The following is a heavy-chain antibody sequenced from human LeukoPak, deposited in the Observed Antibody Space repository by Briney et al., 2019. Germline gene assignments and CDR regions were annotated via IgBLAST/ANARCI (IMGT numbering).Heavy chain of an antibody. CDR3: ARGEYMWFDP. V-gene: IGHV3-7*01. Sequence: PYGSLRLSCGASGVTFSSFWMSWVRKAPGKGLEWVANIKRDGSDKYYVDSVKGRFTISRDNAKNSLYLQMNSLRAEDTAVYYCARGEYMWFDPWGQGTLVTVSS. CDR2: IKRDGSDK. CDR1: GVTFSSFW. D-gene: IGHD2/OR15-2a*01. J-gene: IGHJ5*02.